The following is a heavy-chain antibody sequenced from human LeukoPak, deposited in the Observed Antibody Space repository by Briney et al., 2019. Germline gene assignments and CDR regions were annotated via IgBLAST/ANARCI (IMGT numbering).Heavy chain of an antibody. CDR2: IYYSGST. Sequence: SETLSLTCTVSGGSISSSSYYWGWIRQPPGKGLEWIGSIYYSGSTYYNPSLKSRVTISVDTSKNQFSLKLSSVTAADTAVYYCARLNYYYYYGMDVWGQGTTVTVSS. CDR3: ARLNYYYYYGMDV. J-gene: IGHJ6*02. CDR1: GGSISSSSYY. V-gene: IGHV4-39*07.